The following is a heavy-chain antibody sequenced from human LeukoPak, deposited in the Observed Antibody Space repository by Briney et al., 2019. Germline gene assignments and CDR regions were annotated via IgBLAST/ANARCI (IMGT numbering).Heavy chain of an antibody. Sequence: GGSLRLSCAASGFTVRSNYMNWVRRAPGKGLEWVSVIYSDGSTYYADSVKGRFTISSDFSKNTLYLQMNSLRVEDTAVYYCARLTVSGQLDYWGQGTLVTVSS. CDR3: ARLTVSGQLDY. V-gene: IGHV3-66*01. CDR1: GFTVRSNY. CDR2: IYSDGST. J-gene: IGHJ4*02. D-gene: IGHD6-19*01.